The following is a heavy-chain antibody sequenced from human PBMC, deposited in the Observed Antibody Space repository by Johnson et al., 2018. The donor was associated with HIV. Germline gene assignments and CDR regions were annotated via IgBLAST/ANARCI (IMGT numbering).Heavy chain of an antibody. D-gene: IGHD5-24*01. Sequence: QMLLVESGGGLVQPGGSLRLSCAASGFTFSSYGMHWVRQAPGKGLEWVAVISYDGSNKYYADSVKGRFTISRDNSKNTLYLQMNSLRAEDTAVYYCARDQVVEMATIIGDDAFDIWGQGTMVTVSS. CDR2: ISYDGSNK. CDR1: GFTFSSYG. V-gene: IGHV3-30*03. CDR3: ARDQVVEMATIIGDDAFDI. J-gene: IGHJ3*02.